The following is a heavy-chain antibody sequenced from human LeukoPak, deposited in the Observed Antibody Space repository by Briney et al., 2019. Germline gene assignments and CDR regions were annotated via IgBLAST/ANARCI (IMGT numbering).Heavy chain of an antibody. V-gene: IGHV4-30-4*01. CDR3: APAPLPATMWNWYFDL. Sequence: PSETLSLTCTVSGGSISSGDYYWSWIRQPPGKGLEWIGYIYNSGTIYYNPSLKSRLTISVDTSRNQFSLRLRSVTAADTAVYYCAPAPLPATMWNWYFDLWGRGTLVTVSS. D-gene: IGHD2-2*01. CDR1: GGSISSGDYY. CDR2: IYNSGTI. J-gene: IGHJ2*01.